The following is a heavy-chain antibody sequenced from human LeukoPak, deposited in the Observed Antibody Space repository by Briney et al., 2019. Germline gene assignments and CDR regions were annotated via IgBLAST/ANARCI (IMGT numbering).Heavy chain of an antibody. CDR3: ASGRGSGSLR. CDR1: VYTFNFYF. V-gene: IGHV1-2*02. Sequence: ASVTVSFTSSVYTFNFYFMQWVRQAPGQGLEWMGWINPNSGGTNYAQKFHGRVTMTLDTSNSAAYMELTSLTPDDAAIYYCASGRGSGSLRWGQGTLVTVSS. J-gene: IGHJ4*02. CDR2: INPNSGGT. D-gene: IGHD1-26*01.